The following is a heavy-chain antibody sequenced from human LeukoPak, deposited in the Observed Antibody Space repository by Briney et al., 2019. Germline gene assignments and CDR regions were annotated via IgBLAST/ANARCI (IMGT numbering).Heavy chain of an antibody. Sequence: ASVKVSCKASGGTFSNYAITWVRQAPGQGLEWVGIINPSGGSTSYAQKFQGRVTMTRDMSTSTVYMELSSLRSEDTAVYYCARDARYYYDSSGHYYFDYWGQGTLVTVSS. CDR2: INPSGGST. CDR1: GGTFSNYA. CDR3: ARDARYYYDSSGHYYFDY. J-gene: IGHJ4*02. D-gene: IGHD3-22*01. V-gene: IGHV1-46*01.